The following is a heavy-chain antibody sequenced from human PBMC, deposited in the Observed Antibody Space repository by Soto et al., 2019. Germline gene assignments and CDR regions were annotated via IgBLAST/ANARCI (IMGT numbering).Heavy chain of an antibody. J-gene: IGHJ4*02. Sequence: SEKLSDPNTVSAGLPTTGPYYWSWIRQHPGKGLEWIGYIYSTGSTYYNPFLESRLTISIDTSKNQFSLHLSSVSATDTAVYYCARVEAGGDLFDSWGQG. D-gene: IGHD3-3*01. CDR3: ARVEAGGDLFDS. CDR1: AGLPTTGPYY. V-gene: IGHV4-31*03. CDR2: IYSTGST.